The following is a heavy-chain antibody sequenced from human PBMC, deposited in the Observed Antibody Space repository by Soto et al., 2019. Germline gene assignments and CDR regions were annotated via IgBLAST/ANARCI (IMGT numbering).Heavy chain of an antibody. V-gene: IGHV5-51*01. CDR2: IYPGDSDT. CDR3: AGGYCTTTICDPWFDP. D-gene: IGHD2-2*01. Sequence: GESLKISCTGVGYSFTSYWIGWVRQMPGKGLEWMGIIYPGDSDTRYSPSFQGQVTISADKSITTAYLQWSSLKASDTAMYYCAGGYCTTTICDPWFDPWGQGTLVPVSS. CDR1: GYSFTSYW. J-gene: IGHJ5*02.